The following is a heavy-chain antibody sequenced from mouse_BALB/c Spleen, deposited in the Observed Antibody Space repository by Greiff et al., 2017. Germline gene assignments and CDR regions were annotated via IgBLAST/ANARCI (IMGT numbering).Heavy chain of an antibody. CDR3: ARRGNGNWYFDV. Sequence: QVQLQQSDAELVKPGASVKISCKASGYTFTDHAIHWVKQKPEQGLEWIGYISPGNGDIKYNQKFKDKATLTADKSSSTAYMQLSSLTSEDSAVYYCARRGNGNWYFDVWGAGTTVTVSS. V-gene: IGHV1S53*02. J-gene: IGHJ1*01. CDR2: ISPGNGDI. CDR1: GYTFTDHA. D-gene: IGHD2-1*01.